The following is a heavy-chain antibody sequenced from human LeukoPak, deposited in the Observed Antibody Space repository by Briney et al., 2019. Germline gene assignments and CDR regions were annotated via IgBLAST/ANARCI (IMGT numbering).Heavy chain of an antibody. J-gene: IGHJ3*02. Sequence: SETLSLTCTVSGGSISSGSYYWSWIRQPAGKGLEWIGRIYTSGSTNSNPSLKSRVTISVDTSKTQFSLKLSSVTAADTAVYYCARTPIVVVPAAMGGYDAFDIWGQGTMVTVSS. D-gene: IGHD2-2*01. CDR2: IYTSGST. V-gene: IGHV4-61*02. CDR1: GGSISSGSYY. CDR3: ARTPIVVVPAAMGGYDAFDI.